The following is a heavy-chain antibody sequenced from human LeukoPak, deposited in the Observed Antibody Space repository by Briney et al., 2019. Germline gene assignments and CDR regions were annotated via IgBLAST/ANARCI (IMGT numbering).Heavy chain of an antibody. J-gene: IGHJ6*03. CDR1: GFTFSSYS. CDR2: ISSSSSYI. CDR3: ARGGVGIAAAGTDGDYMDV. V-gene: IGHV3-21*01. Sequence: GGSLRLSCAASGFTFSSYSMNWVRQAPGKGLEWVSSISSSSSYIYYADSVKGRFTISRDNAKNSLYLQMNSLRAEDTAVYYCARGGVGIAAAGTDGDYMDVWGKGTTVTVSS. D-gene: IGHD6-13*01.